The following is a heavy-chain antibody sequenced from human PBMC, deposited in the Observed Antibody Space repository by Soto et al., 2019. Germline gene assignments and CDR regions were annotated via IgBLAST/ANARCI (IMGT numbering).Heavy chain of an antibody. CDR3: ARGRFRRTWFDP. D-gene: IGHD3-16*01. V-gene: IGHV1-8*01. J-gene: IGHJ5*02. CDR2: MNPYSGNT. CDR1: GYTFSDYD. Sequence: QVQLVQSGAEVKKPGDSVKVSCKASGYTFSDYDINWVLQAAGQGLEWMGWMNPYSGNTGYAQKFQGRVTMTTDTSITTAYLELSSLTFEDTAIYYCARGRFRRTWFDPWGQGTLVTVSS.